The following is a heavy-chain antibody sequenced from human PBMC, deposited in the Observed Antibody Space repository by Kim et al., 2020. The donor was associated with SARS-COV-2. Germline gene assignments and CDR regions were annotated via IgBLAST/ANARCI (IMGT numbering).Heavy chain of an antibody. CDR3: ARGYGYDIWYFDL. CDR2: ISYSGNT. D-gene: IGHD5-18*01. Sequence: SETLSLTCKVSGGSTNSGGYYWTWIRHLPVKGLEWIGYISYSGNTDYNQSLQSRVTMSVDTSESQFSLNLTSVTAADTAVYYCARGYGYDIWYFDLWGRGTLGTVSS. CDR1: GGSTNSGGYY. J-gene: IGHJ2*01. V-gene: IGHV4-31*03.